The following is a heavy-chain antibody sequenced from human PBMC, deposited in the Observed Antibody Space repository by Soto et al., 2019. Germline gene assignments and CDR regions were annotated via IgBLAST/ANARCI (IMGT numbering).Heavy chain of an antibody. CDR2: IYSHGDT. Sequence: EVRLVETGGDLIQPGGSLRLSCAVSGFTVSNKYMYLVRQPPGKGLEWVSLIYSHGDTRYADSVRGRFTVSRDNSKNTLYLQMNSLRSEDTAVYYGARKTDSGGNGGFWGQGTLVTVSS. V-gene: IGHV3-53*05. CDR3: ARKTDSGGNGGF. J-gene: IGHJ4*02. D-gene: IGHD2-15*01. CDR1: GFTVSNKY.